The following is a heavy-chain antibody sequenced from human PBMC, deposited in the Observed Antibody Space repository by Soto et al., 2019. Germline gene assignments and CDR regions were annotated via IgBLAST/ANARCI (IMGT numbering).Heavy chain of an antibody. CDR2: ISNKGVT. J-gene: IGHJ4*02. V-gene: IGHV3-74*01. D-gene: IGHD3-9*01. Sequence: PGGSLRLSCAASGLTLTNAWMHWVRQAPGEGLVWVSRISNKGVTSYADSVKGRFTISRDDAKNTLYLQMNSLRVEDTAVYFCTTVFEVWGQGALVTVSS. CDR1: GLTLTNAW. CDR3: TTVFEV.